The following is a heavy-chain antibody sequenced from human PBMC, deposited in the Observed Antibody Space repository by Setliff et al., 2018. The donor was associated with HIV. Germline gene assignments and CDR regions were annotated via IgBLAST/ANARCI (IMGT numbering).Heavy chain of an antibody. CDR2: IKSKTDGGTT. J-gene: IGHJ4*02. CDR1: GFTFSNAW. Sequence: GESLKISCAASGFTFSNAWMSWVRQAPGKGLEWVGRIKSKTDGGTTDYAAPVKGRFTISRDDSKNTLYLQMNSLKTEDTAVYYCTTDLGFLGWGPGIGYWGQGTLVTVSS. V-gene: IGHV3-15*01. CDR3: TTDLGFLGWGPGIGY. D-gene: IGHD3-3*01.